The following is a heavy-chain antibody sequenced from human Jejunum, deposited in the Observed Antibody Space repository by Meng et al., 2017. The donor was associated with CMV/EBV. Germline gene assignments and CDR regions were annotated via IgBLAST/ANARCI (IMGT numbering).Heavy chain of an antibody. Sequence: GFTFPGHYINWMRQAPGQGLEWMGWINPDSGGTNYAQKFLGRVTMTSDTSISTAYMELSSLRSDDTAVYYCARDLRFLGRCFGMDVWGQGTTVTVSS. CDR3: ARDLRFLGRCFGMDV. CDR2: INPDSGGT. J-gene: IGHJ6*02. D-gene: IGHD3-3*01. V-gene: IGHV1-2*02. CDR1: GFTFPGHY.